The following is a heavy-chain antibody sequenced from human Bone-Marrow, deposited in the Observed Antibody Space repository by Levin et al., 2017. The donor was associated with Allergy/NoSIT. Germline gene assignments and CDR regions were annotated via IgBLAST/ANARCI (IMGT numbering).Heavy chain of an antibody. D-gene: IGHD1-7*01. V-gene: IGHV3-23*01. CDR3: AREHNWNYDY. CDR2: MSGSGGRT. Sequence: GGSLRLSCAASGFTFSRYAMAWVRQAPGQGLEWVSGMSGSGGRTVYADSVKGRFTISRDNSKNIMYLQMNSLRVEDTALYYCAREHNWNYDYWGQGTLVTVSS. CDR1: GFTFSRYA. J-gene: IGHJ4*02.